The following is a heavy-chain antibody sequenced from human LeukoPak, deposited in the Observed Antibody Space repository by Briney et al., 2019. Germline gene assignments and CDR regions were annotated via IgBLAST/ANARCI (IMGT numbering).Heavy chain of an antibody. D-gene: IGHD6-19*01. CDR3: AKDPTRPIAVAGTFDY. CDR2: ISGSGGST. CDR1: GFTFSSYA. Sequence: GGSLRLSCAASGFTFSSYAMSWVRQAPGKGLEWVSAISGSGGSTYYADSVKGRFTISRDNSKNTLYLQMNSLRAEDTAVYYCAKDPTRPIAVAGTFDYWGQGTLVAVSS. V-gene: IGHV3-23*01. J-gene: IGHJ4*02.